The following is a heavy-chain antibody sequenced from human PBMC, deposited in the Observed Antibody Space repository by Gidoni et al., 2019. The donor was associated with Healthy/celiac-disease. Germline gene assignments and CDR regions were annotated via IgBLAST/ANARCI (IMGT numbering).Heavy chain of an antibody. D-gene: IGHD3-16*01. V-gene: IGHV3-20*04. CDR3: ARSGAPAPFGAFAI. J-gene: IGHJ3*02. CDR1: GVIGDEYG. Sequence: EGQRVESGGGVGGPGGDLRLACAAPGVIGDEYGMRWVRQAPGKGLEWVSGIYLNGVITGYADSVQGRFTISLDNSTNSLYLQMNSLRAAVTALYYCARSGAPAPFGAFAIWGQGTMVPVSS. CDR2: IYLNGVIT.